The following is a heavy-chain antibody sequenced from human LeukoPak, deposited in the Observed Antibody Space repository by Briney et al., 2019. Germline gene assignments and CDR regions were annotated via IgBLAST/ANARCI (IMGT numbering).Heavy chain of an antibody. J-gene: IGHJ4*02. D-gene: IGHD3-22*01. CDR2: VFSGGAT. CDR1: GFTFSRYS. Sequence: PGGSLRLSCAASGFTFSRYSMSWVRQAPGKGLEWVSVVFSGGATYYADSVQGRFTISRDTSKNTLYLQMNSLRAEDTAIYYCAREDYADSSGYLSSGDYWGQGTLVTVSS. CDR3: AREDYADSSGYLSSGDY. V-gene: IGHV3-66*01.